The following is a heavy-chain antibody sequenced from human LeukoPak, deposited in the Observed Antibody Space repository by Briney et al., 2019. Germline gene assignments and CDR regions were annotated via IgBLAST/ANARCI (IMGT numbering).Heavy chain of an antibody. CDR3: ARVGYRAHYFDY. Sequence: SVKVSCKASGGTFSSYAISWVRQAPGQGLEWMGGITPIFGTANYAQKFQGRVTITTDESTSTAYMELSSLRSEDTAVYYCARVGYRAHYFDYWGQGTLVTVSS. D-gene: IGHD5-24*01. CDR1: GGTFSSYA. CDR2: ITPIFGTA. V-gene: IGHV1-69*05. J-gene: IGHJ4*02.